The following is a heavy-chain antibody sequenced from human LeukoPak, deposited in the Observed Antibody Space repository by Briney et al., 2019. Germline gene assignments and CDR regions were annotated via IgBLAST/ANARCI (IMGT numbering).Heavy chain of an antibody. Sequence: GGSLRLSCAASGFTFSSYAMSWVRQAPGKGLEWVSATSGSGGSTYYADSVKGRFTISRDNSKNTLYLQMNSLRAEDTAVYYCAKSQPRGLLRAGVFDYWGQGTLVTVSS. V-gene: IGHV3-23*01. CDR1: GFTFSSYA. D-gene: IGHD5/OR15-5a*01. CDR2: TSGSGGST. J-gene: IGHJ4*02. CDR3: AKSQPRGLLRAGVFDY.